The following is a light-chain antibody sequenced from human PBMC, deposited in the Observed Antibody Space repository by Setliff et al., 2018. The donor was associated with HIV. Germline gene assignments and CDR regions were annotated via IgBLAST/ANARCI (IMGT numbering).Light chain of an antibody. CDR1: SSDVGSYNL. CDR3: CSYAGYTTVV. CDR2: EVN. J-gene: IGLJ2*01. V-gene: IGLV2-23*02. Sequence: QSALTQPASVSGSPGQSITISCTGTSSDVGSYNLVSWYQHHPGKAPKLMIFEVNTRPSGVSNRFSGSKSGNTASLTISGLQTEDEADYYCCSYAGYTTVVFGGGTK.